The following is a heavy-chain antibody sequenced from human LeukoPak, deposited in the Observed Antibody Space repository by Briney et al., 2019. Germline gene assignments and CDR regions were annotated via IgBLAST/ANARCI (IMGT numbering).Heavy chain of an antibody. CDR3: ARALYIVGATSFDY. J-gene: IGHJ4*02. D-gene: IGHD1-26*01. CDR1: GFTFSSYW. Sequence: PGGSLRLSCAASGFTFSSYWMHWVRQAPGKGLVWVSRINSDGSSTSYADSVKGRSTISRDNAKNTLYLQMNSLRAEDTAVYYCARALYIVGATSFDYWGQGTLVTVSS. CDR2: INSDGSST. V-gene: IGHV3-74*01.